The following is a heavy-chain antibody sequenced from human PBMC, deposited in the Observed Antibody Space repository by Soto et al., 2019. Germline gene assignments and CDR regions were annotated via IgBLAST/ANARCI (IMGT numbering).Heavy chain of an antibody. V-gene: IGHV1-18*01. CDR2: ISSDNGNT. D-gene: IGHD5-18*01. CDR1: GYTFYSHS. Sequence: QAQLVQHGAEVKKPGASVKVSCKASGYTFYSHSISWVRQAPGQGLEWMGRISSDNGNTRYAQKFRGRVTMTTDTSTSTVYMELRNLRSDDTAVYYCARCIQQDYYYGMDVWGQGTTVTVSS. J-gene: IGHJ6*02. CDR3: ARCIQQDYYYGMDV.